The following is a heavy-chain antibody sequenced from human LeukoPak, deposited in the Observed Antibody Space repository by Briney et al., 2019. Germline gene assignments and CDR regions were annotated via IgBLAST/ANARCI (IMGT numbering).Heavy chain of an antibody. Sequence: GGSLRLSCAASGFTFRSYWMHWVRQAPGKGLVWVSRIKSDGSSTRHADSVKGRFTISRDNAKNSLYLQMNSLRVEDTAVYYCARLRVRPSQMTTVSTFDNWGQGTLVTVSS. CDR2: IKSDGSST. D-gene: IGHD4-17*01. CDR3: ARLRVRPSQMTTVSTFDN. J-gene: IGHJ4*02. CDR1: GFTFRSYW. V-gene: IGHV3-74*01.